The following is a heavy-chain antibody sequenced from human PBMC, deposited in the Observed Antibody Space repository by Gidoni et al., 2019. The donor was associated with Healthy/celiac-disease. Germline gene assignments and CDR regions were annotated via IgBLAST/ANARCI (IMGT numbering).Heavy chain of an antibody. D-gene: IGHD2-15*01. CDR2: IYYSMST. CDR3: ARLVPYCSGGSCYLNWFDP. CDR1: GGSLSSSRYY. V-gene: IGHV4-39*01. Sequence: QLQLQESVPVLVKPSDTLSLTCTVSGGSLSSSRYYWGWIRQPPGQGLEWIGSIYYSMSTYYNPALKSRVTISGDTSKNQFSLKLSSVTAADTAVYYCARLVPYCSGGSCYLNWFDPCDQGTLVTVSS. J-gene: IGHJ5*02.